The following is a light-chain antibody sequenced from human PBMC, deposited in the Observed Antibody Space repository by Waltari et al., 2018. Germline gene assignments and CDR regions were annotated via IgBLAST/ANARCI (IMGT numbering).Light chain of an antibody. V-gene: IGKV3-20*01. CDR3: QQYGSLPCT. CDR1: RSVSSNY. Sequence: EIVLTQSPGTLSLSPGERATLSCRASRSVSSNYLAWYRQKSGQAPSLLIYGASSRASGVPDRFSGSGSGTDFTLTISRLEPEDFAVYYCQQYGSLPCTFGQGTELEIK. J-gene: IGKJ2*02. CDR2: GAS.